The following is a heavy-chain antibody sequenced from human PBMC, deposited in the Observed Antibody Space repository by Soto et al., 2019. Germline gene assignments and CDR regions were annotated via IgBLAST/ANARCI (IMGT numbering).Heavy chain of an antibody. CDR1: GDSITSSSYY. CDR3: AKLSCTSSTCYFPGWFDP. J-gene: IGHJ5*02. V-gene: IGHV4-39*07. Sequence: SETLSLTCTVSGDSITSSSYYWGWIRQPPGRGLEWIGNIYYSGKTHYSPSLKSRLTISVDTTKNQFSLQLKSMTAADTAVYYCAKLSCTSSTCYFPGWFDPWGQGTLVTVSS. D-gene: IGHD2-2*01. CDR2: IYYSGKT.